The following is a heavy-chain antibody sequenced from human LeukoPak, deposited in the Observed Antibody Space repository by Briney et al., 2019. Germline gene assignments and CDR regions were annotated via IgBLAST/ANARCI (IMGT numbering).Heavy chain of an antibody. V-gene: IGHV3-11*03. J-gene: IGHJ4*02. CDR3: AASGPRTLYTSNWYYFKS. D-gene: IGHD6-13*01. CDR1: GFTFSDFY. CDR2: ISGSSSHT. Sequence: PGGSLRLSCAASGFTFSDFYMSWIRQVPGKGLQWVSYISGSSSHTNYADSVRGRFTISRDNSKNSLYLQMSSLRADDTAVYYCAASGPRTLYTSNWYYFKSWGQGTLVTVSS.